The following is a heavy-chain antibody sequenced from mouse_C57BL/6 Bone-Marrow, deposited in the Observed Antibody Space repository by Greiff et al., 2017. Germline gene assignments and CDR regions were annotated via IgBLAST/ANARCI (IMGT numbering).Heavy chain of an antibody. V-gene: IGHV1-63*01. Sequence: QVQLKESGAELVRPGTSVKMSCKASGYTFPNYWIGWAKQRPGHGLEWIGDIYPGGGYTNYTEKFKGKATLAADQSSSTAYMQFSSLTSEDSAIDYCARHSNYGYAMDYGGQGTSVTVSS. J-gene: IGHJ4*01. CDR2: IYPGGGYT. D-gene: IGHD2-5*01. CDR1: GYTFPNYW. CDR3: ARHSNYGYAMDY.